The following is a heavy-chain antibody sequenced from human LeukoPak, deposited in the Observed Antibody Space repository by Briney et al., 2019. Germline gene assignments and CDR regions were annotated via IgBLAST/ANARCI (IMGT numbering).Heavy chain of an antibody. Sequence: PSETLSLTCAVYGGSFSGYYWSWIRQPPGKGLEWIGEINHSGSTNYNPSLKSRVTISVDTSKNQFSLKLSSVTAADTAVYYCARGGIVVVPAAIFNYYYYGMDVWGQGTTVTVSS. CDR2: INHSGST. J-gene: IGHJ6*02. CDR1: GGSFSGYY. V-gene: IGHV4-34*01. CDR3: ARGGIVVVPAAIFNYYYYGMDV. D-gene: IGHD2-2*01.